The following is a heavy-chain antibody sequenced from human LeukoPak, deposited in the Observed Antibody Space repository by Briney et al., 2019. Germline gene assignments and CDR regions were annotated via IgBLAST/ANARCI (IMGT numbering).Heavy chain of an antibody. J-gene: IGHJ4*02. CDR3: ARARPFSDY. V-gene: IGHV3-53*01. CDR1: GFTVSSNY. CDR2: IYSGGST. Sequence: HGGSLRLSCAASGFTVSSNYMNWVRQAPGRGLEWVSVIYSGGSTYYADSVKGRFTISRDNSKNTLYLQMNSLRAEDTAVYYCARARPFSDYWGQGTLVTVSS. D-gene: IGHD6-6*01.